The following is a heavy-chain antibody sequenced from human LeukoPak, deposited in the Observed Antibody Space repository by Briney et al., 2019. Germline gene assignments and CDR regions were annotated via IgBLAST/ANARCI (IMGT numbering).Heavy chain of an antibody. Sequence: PSETLSLTCIVSGGSISSYYWSWIRQPPGKGLEWIGYIYYSGSTNYNPSLKSRVTISVDTSKNQFSLKLSSVTAADTAVYYCARDQRVGDAFDIWGQGTMVTVSS. J-gene: IGHJ3*02. V-gene: IGHV4-59*01. CDR2: IYYSGST. CDR1: GGSISSYY. D-gene: IGHD6-25*01. CDR3: ARDQRVGDAFDI.